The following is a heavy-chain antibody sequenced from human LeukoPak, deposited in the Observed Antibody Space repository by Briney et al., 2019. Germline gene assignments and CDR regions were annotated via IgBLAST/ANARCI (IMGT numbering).Heavy chain of an antibody. CDR1: GFTFSDYA. Sequence: GRSLRLSCTTSGFTFSDYAMTWVRQAPGKRLEWVGLIRNKANGGTADYAASVKGRFTISRDDSKTIAYLQMNSLKTEDTAVYYCTRAYSTGWLGINDFWGQGALVTVSS. D-gene: IGHD6-19*01. J-gene: IGHJ4*02. CDR3: TRAYSTGWLGINDF. CDR2: IRNKANGGTA. V-gene: IGHV3-49*04.